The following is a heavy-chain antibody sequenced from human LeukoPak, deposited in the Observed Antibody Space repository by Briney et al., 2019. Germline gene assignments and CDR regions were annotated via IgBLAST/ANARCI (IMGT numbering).Heavy chain of an antibody. V-gene: IGHV4-34*01. CDR3: ARGPRFNFDY. Sequence: SETLSLTCAVYGGSFSGYYWSWIRQPPGRGLEWIGEINHSGSTNYNPSLKSRVTISVDTSKNQFSLKLSSVTAADTAVYYCARGPRFNFDYWGQGTLVTVSS. CDR1: GGSFSGYY. J-gene: IGHJ4*02. CDR2: INHSGST.